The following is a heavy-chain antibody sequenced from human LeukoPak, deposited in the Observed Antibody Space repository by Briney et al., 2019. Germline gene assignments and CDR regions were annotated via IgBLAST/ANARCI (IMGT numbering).Heavy chain of an antibody. Sequence: PGGSVRLSCAASGFTFSSCSMNWVRQAPGKGPEWVSSISSSSSYIYYADSMKGRFTISRDNAKNSLYLQMNSLRAEDTAVYYCARNNWFGEFENWFDPWGQGTLVTVSS. D-gene: IGHD3-10*01. CDR1: GFTFSSCS. J-gene: IGHJ5*02. V-gene: IGHV3-21*01. CDR3: ARNNWFGEFENWFDP. CDR2: ISSSSSYI.